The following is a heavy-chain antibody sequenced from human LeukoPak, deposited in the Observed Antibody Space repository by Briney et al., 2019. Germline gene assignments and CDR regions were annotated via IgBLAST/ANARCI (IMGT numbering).Heavy chain of an antibody. CDR2: IYYSGST. V-gene: IGHV4-59*01. CDR1: GGSISSYY. CDR3: AGLERASYFDY. J-gene: IGHJ4*02. Sequence: SETLSLTCTVSGGSISSYYWSWIRQPPGKGLEWIGYIYYSGSTNYNPSLKGRVTISVDTSKNQFSLKLSSVTAADTAVYYCAGLERASYFDYWGQGTLVTVSS. D-gene: IGHD1-1*01.